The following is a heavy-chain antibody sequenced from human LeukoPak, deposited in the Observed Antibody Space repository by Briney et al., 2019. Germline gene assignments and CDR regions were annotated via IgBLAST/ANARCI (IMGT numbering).Heavy chain of an antibody. Sequence: GGSLRLSCAGSGFTFSGYSMNWVRQAPGKGLEWVSFISGSGSTIYYANSVKGRFTISRDNSKNTLYLQMNSLRAEDTAVYYCAKDIGGFDPWGQGTLVTVSS. CDR2: ISGSGSTI. D-gene: IGHD3-16*02. CDR1: GFTFSGYS. CDR3: AKDIGGFDP. V-gene: IGHV3-48*01. J-gene: IGHJ5*02.